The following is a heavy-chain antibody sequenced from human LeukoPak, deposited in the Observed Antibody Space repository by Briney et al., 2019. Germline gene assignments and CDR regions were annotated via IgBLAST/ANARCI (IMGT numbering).Heavy chain of an antibody. CDR3: AKSLTRYNWNDGPFDY. J-gene: IGHJ4*02. Sequence: PGGSLRLSCAASGFTFSSYGMHWVRQAPGKGLEWVAVIWYDGSNKYYADSVKGRFTISRDNSKNTLYLQMNSLRAEDTAVYYCAKSLTRYNWNDGPFDYWGQGTLVTVSS. V-gene: IGHV3-33*06. CDR1: GFTFSSYG. D-gene: IGHD1-20*01. CDR2: IWYDGSNK.